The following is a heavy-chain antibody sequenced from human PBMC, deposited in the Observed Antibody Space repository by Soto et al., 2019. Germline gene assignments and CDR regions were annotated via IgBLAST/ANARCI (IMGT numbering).Heavy chain of an antibody. CDR1: GFTFSSYS. CDR2: IRSSSSPL. CDR3: ARDTVTDAFDI. V-gene: IGHV3-48*01. J-gene: IGHJ3*02. Sequence: PGGSLRLSCAASGFTFSSYSMNWVRQAPGKGLEWVSYIRSSSSPLYYADSVKGRFTISRDNAKKPLYLQMNSLRAEDTAVYYCARDTVTDAFDIWGQGTMVTVSS. D-gene: IGHD4-17*01.